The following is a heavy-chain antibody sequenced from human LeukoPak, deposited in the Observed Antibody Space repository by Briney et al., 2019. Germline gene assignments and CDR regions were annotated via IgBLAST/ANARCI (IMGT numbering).Heavy chain of an antibody. D-gene: IGHD3-10*01. Sequence: SETLSLTCAVSGGSITTTSYFWGWIRQPPGKGLEWIGNIYYSGTAHYNPSLQSRVTISVDTSKNQFSLKVSSVTAADTAVYYCARVGYYGSGSYYPTSFDPWGQGTLVTVSS. CDR3: ARVGYYGSGSYYPTSFDP. V-gene: IGHV4-39*01. CDR1: GGSITTTSYF. J-gene: IGHJ5*02. CDR2: IYYSGTA.